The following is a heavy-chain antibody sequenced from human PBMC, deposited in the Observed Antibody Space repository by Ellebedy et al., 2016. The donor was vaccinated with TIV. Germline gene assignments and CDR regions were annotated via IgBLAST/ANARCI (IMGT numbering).Heavy chain of an antibody. CDR1: GYTFTSYG. Sequence: ASVKVSXXASGYTFTSYGISWVRQAPGQGLEWMGWISAYNGNTNYVQKFQGRVTMTTDTSTSTAYMELRSLRSDDTAVYFCARDNAYSSGYYPDYWGQGTLVTVS. V-gene: IGHV1-18*01. CDR3: ARDNAYSSGYYPDY. D-gene: IGHD6-19*01. J-gene: IGHJ4*02. CDR2: ISAYNGNT.